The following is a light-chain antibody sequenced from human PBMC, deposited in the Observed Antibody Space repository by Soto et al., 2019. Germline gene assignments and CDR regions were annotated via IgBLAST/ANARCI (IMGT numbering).Light chain of an antibody. Sequence: EIVMTQSPVTLSVSPGERVTLSCRASQNIGIDLAWFQKKPGQAPRLLINGASTRVTGIPARFSGSGSGTEFTLTISSLQFEDFAVYYCQQYNNWPLTFGGGTKVEIK. CDR1: QNIGID. J-gene: IGKJ4*01. CDR2: GAS. CDR3: QQYNNWPLT. V-gene: IGKV3-15*01.